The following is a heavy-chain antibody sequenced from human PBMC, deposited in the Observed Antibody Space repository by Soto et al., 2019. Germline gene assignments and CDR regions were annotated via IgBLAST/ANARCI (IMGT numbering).Heavy chain of an antibody. V-gene: IGHV3-30-3*01. Sequence: QVQLVESGGGGVQPGRSLRLSCAASGFTFSSYAMHWVGQAPGKGLEWVAVISYDGSNKYYADSVKGRFTISRDNSKNTLYLQMNSLRAEDTAVYYCARDYYYYGSGSEPDYWGQGTLVTVSS. CDR3: ARDYYYYGSGSEPDY. CDR2: ISYDGSNK. J-gene: IGHJ4*02. D-gene: IGHD3-10*01. CDR1: GFTFSSYA.